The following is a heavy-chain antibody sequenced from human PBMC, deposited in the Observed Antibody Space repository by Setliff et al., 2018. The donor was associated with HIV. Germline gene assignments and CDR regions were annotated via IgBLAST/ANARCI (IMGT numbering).Heavy chain of an antibody. Sequence: SETLSLTCAVYGGSFSGYFCIWVRQHPGEGLEWIGEISHSGSTNYNPSLESRVTISIDTSNKQFSLQLSSVTAADTAVYYCAWGMTAIPEYWGQGTLVTVSS. CDR3: AWGMTAIPEY. CDR2: ISHSGST. CDR1: GGSFSGYF. V-gene: IGHV4-34*01. D-gene: IGHD2-21*02. J-gene: IGHJ4*02.